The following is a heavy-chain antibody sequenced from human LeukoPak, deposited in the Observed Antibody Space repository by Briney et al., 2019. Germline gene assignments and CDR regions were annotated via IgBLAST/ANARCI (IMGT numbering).Heavy chain of an antibody. J-gene: IGHJ4*02. V-gene: IGHV5-51*01. CDR2: IYPGDSDT. D-gene: IGHD4-17*01. CDR1: GYSFTSYW. CDR3: ARETAGLDYGDYPTEFDY. Sequence: GESLKISCKGSGYSFTSYWIGWVRQMPGKGLEWMGVIYPGDSDTRYSPSFQGQVTISADKSISTAYLQWSSLKASDTAMYYCARETAGLDYGDYPTEFDYWGQGTLVTVSS.